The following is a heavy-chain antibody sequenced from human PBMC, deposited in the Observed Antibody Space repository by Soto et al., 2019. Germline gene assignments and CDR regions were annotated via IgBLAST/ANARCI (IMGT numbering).Heavy chain of an antibody. CDR1: GFNFDDYA. CDR2: ISWEGGSI. V-gene: IGHV3-9*01. D-gene: IGHD3-9*01. CDR3: VKDHDEDFGDDFDFLNY. J-gene: IGHJ4*02. Sequence: EVQLVESGGGLVQPGNSLRLSCAASGFNFDDYAMHWVRQIPGKGLEWVSGISWEGGSIGYADSVKGRFTISRDNANTSLYLLLSIPRTDVTALFYSVKDHDEDFGDDFDFLNYWGQGTLVTVSS.